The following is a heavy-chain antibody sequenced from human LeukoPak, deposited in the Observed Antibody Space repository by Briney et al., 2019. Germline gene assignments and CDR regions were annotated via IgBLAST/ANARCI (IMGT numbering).Heavy chain of an antibody. D-gene: IGHD2-2*01. J-gene: IGHJ4*02. Sequence: PGGSLRLSCAASGFTFSSYWMHWVRRAPGKGLVWVSRINSDGSSTSYADSVKGRFTISRDNAKNTQYLQMNSLRAEDTAVYYCARDFRVEHIVVVPAAMPANSSSWPLDYWGQGTLVTVSS. CDR1: GFTFSSYW. CDR3: ARDFRVEHIVVVPAAMPANSSSWPLDY. V-gene: IGHV3-74*01. CDR2: INSDGSST.